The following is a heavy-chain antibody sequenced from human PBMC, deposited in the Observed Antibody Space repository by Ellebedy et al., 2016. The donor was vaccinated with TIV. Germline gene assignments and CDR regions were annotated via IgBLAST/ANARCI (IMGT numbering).Heavy chain of an antibody. CDR1: GFSVSSNY. Sequence: PGGSLRLSCAASGFSVSSNYMSWVRQAPGKGPEWVSVIHSGGNTYYADSVKGRFTISRDNSKNTLYLQMNSLRAEDTAVYYCAGHGDRAMTHWGQGTLVTVSS. D-gene: IGHD7-27*01. CDR2: IHSGGNT. J-gene: IGHJ4*02. V-gene: IGHV3-66*04. CDR3: AGHGDRAMTH.